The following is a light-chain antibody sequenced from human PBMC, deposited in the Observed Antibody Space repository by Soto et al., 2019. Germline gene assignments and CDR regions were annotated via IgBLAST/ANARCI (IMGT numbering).Light chain of an antibody. CDR1: SSDVGDYTY. J-gene: IGLJ1*01. CDR3: SSYTSSSTFV. V-gene: IGLV2-14*01. Sequence: QSALTQPASVSGSPGQSIAISCTGTSSDVGDYTYVSWYQQHPGKAPKLMIYEVSNRPSRVSNRFSGSKSGNTASLTISGLQAEDEGDYYCSSYTSSSTFVFGTGTKVTVL. CDR2: EVS.